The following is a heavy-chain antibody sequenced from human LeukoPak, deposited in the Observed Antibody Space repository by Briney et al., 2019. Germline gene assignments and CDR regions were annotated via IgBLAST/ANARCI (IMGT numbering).Heavy chain of an antibody. CDR2: ISGSGSTT. V-gene: IGHV3-23*01. J-gene: IGHJ4*02. CDR1: GFTFSNFG. CDR3: SRVGPGGAGAFDY. D-gene: IGHD6-13*01. Sequence: GGSLRLSCAASGFTFSNFGMSWVRQAPGKGLEWVSSISGSGSTTYYADSVKGRFTISRDNSKNTLYLQMNSLRAEDTAVYYCSRVGPGGAGAFDYWGQGTLVTVSS.